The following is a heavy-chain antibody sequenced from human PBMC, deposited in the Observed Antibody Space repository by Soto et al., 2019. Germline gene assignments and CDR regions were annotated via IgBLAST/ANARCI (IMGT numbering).Heavy chain of an antibody. CDR2: IYPGDSDT. CDR1: GYSFTSYW. CDR3: ARQAYYDFWSGYYGPGWFDP. J-gene: IGHJ5*02. D-gene: IGHD3-3*01. V-gene: IGHV5-51*01. Sequence: GESLKISCKCSGYSFTSYWIGWVRQIPGKGLEWMGIIYPGDSDTRYSPSFQGQVTISADKSISTAYLQWSSLKASDTAMYYCARQAYYDFWSGYYGPGWFDPWGQGTLVTVSS.